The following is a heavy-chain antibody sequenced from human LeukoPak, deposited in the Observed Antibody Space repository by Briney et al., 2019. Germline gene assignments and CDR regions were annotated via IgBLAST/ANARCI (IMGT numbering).Heavy chain of an antibody. Sequence: ASVKVSCKASGYTFTGYYIHWLRQAPGQGLEWIGWINPKSGGTRSAQKFQDRVTMTRDTSISTAYMELSTLKSDDTAVYYCARDLGGSNTKDAFDIWGQGTMVTVSS. CDR2: INPKSGGT. J-gene: IGHJ3*02. V-gene: IGHV1-2*02. CDR1: GYTFTGYY. D-gene: IGHD5-24*01. CDR3: ARDLGGSNTKDAFDI.